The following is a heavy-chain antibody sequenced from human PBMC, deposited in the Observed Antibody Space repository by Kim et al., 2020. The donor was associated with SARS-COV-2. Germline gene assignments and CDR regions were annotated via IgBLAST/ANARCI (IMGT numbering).Heavy chain of an antibody. CDR2: ISSKGSSI. D-gene: IGHD3-10*01. CDR1: GFTFSSYE. Sequence: GGSLRLSCAASGFTFSSYEMNWVRQAPGKGLEWLSYISSKGSSIHYADSVKGRFTISRDNAKNSLYLQMNSLRAEDTAIYYCWRGAYGSGGYPFDYWVQVTLVTVSS. J-gene: IGHJ4*02. V-gene: IGHV3-48*03. CDR3: WRGAYGSGGYPFDY.